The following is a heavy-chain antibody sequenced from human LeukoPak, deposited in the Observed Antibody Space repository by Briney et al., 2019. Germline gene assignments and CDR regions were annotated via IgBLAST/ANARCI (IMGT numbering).Heavy chain of an antibody. Sequence: ASVKVSCKASGYTFTGYYMHWVRQAPGQGLEWMGWINPNSGGTNYAQKFQGRVTMTWDTSISTAYMELSRLRSDDTAVYYCARVYDSSGYHDAFDIWGQGTMVTVSS. CDR1: GYTFTGYY. V-gene: IGHV1-2*02. CDR2: INPNSGGT. D-gene: IGHD3-22*01. CDR3: ARVYDSSGYHDAFDI. J-gene: IGHJ3*02.